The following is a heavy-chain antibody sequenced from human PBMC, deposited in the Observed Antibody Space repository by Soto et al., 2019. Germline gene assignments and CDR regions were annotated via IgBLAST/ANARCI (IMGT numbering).Heavy chain of an antibody. CDR1: GFTFSNAW. CDR3: TTGGHSNYEGVSYYYYYMDV. V-gene: IGHV3-15*01. D-gene: IGHD4-4*01. Sequence: GGSLRLSCAASGFTFSNAWMSWVRQAPGKGLEWVGRIKSKTDGGTTDYAAPVKGRFTISRDDSKNTLYLQMNSLKTEDTAVYYCTTGGHSNYEGVSYYYYYMDVWGKGTTVTVSS. CDR2: IKSKTDGGTT. J-gene: IGHJ6*03.